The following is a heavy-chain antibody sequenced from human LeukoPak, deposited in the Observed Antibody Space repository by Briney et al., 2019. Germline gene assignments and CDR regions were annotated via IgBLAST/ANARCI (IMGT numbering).Heavy chain of an antibody. D-gene: IGHD2-2*01. CDR2: ISSSSSYI. CDR1: GFTFSSYS. Sequence: GGSLRLSCAASGFTFSSYSMNWVRQAPGKGLDWVSSISSSSSYIYYADSVKGRFTISRDNAKNSLYLQMNSLRAEDTAVYYCASILDPYCSSTSCTDYWGQGTLVTVSS. V-gene: IGHV3-21*01. CDR3: ASILDPYCSSTSCTDY. J-gene: IGHJ4*02.